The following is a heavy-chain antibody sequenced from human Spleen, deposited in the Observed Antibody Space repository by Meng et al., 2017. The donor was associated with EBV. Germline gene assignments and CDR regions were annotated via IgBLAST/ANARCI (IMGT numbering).Heavy chain of an antibody. V-gene: IGHV4-34*01. CDR1: GGSFSGYY. CDR3: AGDIVVVPAATLGWFDP. CDR2: INHSGST. Sequence: QVQLQQWGAGRLKPSETLSLTCAVYGGSFSGYYWSWIRQPPGKGLEWIGEINHSGSTNYNPSLKSRVTISVDTSKNQFSLKLSSVTAADTAVYYCAGDIVVVPAATLGWFDPWGQGTLVTVSS. J-gene: IGHJ5*02. D-gene: IGHD2-2*01.